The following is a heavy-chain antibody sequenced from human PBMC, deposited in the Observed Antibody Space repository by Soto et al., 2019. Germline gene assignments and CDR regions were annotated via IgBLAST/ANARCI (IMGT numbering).Heavy chain of an antibody. CDR1: GFTFSSYS. CDR3: ARDLSFDY. J-gene: IGHJ4*02. V-gene: IGHV3-48*01. CDR2: ISSSSTI. Sequence: GGSLRLSCAASGFTFSSYSMNWVRQAPGKGLEWVLYISSSSTIYYADSVKGRFTISRDNAKNSLYLQMNSLRAEDTAVYYCARDLSFDYWGQGTLVTVSS.